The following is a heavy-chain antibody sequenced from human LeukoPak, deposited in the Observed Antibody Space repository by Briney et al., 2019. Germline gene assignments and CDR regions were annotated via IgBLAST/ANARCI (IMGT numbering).Heavy chain of an antibody. CDR1: GGSISSSSYY. V-gene: IGHV4-39*01. Sequence: KPSETLSLTCTVSGGSISSSSYYWVWIRQPPGKGLEWIGSIYYSGNTYYNPSLKSRVSISLDTSKNQFSLNLNSINAADTAVYYCARGLGGSYYFDHWGQGTLVTVSS. CDR2: IYYSGNT. CDR3: ARGLGGSYYFDH. J-gene: IGHJ4*02. D-gene: IGHD1-26*01.